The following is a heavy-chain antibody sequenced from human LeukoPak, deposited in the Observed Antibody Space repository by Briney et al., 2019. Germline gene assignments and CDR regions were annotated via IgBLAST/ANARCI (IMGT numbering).Heavy chain of an antibody. CDR3: ASSSAGDYYYYYYMDV. D-gene: IGHD6-6*01. V-gene: IGHV6-1*01. Sequence: SQTLSLTCAISGDSVSSNSAAWNWIRQSPSRGLEWLGRTYYRSKWYNDYAVSVKSRITINPDTSKNQFSLQLNSVTPEDTAVYYCASSSAGDYYYYYYMDVWGKGTTVTVSS. CDR2: TYYRSKWYN. CDR1: GDSVSSNSAA. J-gene: IGHJ6*03.